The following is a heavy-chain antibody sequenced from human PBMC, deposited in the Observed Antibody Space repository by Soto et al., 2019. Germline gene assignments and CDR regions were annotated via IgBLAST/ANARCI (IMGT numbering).Heavy chain of an antibody. Sequence: TGGSLRLSCAASGFTFSGSAMHWVRQASGKGLEWVGRIRSKANSYATAYAASVKGRFTISRDDSKNTAYLQMNSLKTEDTAVYYCTRSPYDSTPAPHAFDIWGQGTMVTVSS. CDR1: GFTFSGSA. CDR3: TRSPYDSTPAPHAFDI. J-gene: IGHJ3*02. CDR2: IRSKANSYAT. D-gene: IGHD3-22*01. V-gene: IGHV3-73*01.